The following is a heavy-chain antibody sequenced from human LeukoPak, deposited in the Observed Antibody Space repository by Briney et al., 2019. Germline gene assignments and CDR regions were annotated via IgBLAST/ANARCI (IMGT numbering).Heavy chain of an antibody. J-gene: IGHJ4*02. CDR2: VYYSGST. D-gene: IGHD3-10*01. CDR1: GGSISSSGYY. CDR3: ARTPSASSYYFDF. V-gene: IGHV4-39*07. Sequence: SETLSLTCTVSGGSISSSGYYWGWIRQPPGKGLEWIGSVYYSGSTFDNPSLKSRVTISLDKSKNQFSLKVVSVTAADSAIYYCARTPSASSYYFDFWGQGSLVTVSS.